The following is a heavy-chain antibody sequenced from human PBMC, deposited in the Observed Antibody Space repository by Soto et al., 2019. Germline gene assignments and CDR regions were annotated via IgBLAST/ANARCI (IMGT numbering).Heavy chain of an antibody. CDR1: GVTPRRER. CDR2: ISSSSSTI. D-gene: IGHD3-16*01. V-gene: IGHV3-48*01. J-gene: IGHJ4*02. Sequence: GACRLPCGGSGVTPRRERYLGGRLLLGERLEWVSYISSSSSTIYYADPVKGRFTISRDNAKNSLYLQMNSLRAEDTAVYYCARDYHDDYDYRGQGTLVTGSS. CDR3: ARDYHDDYDY.